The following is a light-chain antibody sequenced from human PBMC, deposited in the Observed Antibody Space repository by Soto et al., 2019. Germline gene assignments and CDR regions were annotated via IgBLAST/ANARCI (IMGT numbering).Light chain of an antibody. CDR2: EVS. CDR3: CSYAGRSYVV. Sequence: QSALTQPASVSGSPGQSITISCTGTSSDVGSYNLVSWYQQHPGKAPQLMIYEVSKRPSGVSNRFSGSKSGYTASLTISGLQAEDEADYYCCSYAGRSYVVFGGGTKLTVL. V-gene: IGLV2-23*02. J-gene: IGLJ2*01. CDR1: SSDVGSYNL.